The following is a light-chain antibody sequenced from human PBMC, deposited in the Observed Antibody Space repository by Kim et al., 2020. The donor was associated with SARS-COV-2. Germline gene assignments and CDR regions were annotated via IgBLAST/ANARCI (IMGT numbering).Light chain of an antibody. Sequence: QSVLTQPPSASGTPGQTVTISCSGSDSNIGGNAVYWYQQLPGTAPKLLMYGNSHRPSGVPDRFSGSKSGTSASLAISGLRSEDEADFYCATWDDSLSSPVFGGGTQLTVL. CDR2: GNS. V-gene: IGLV1-47*02. CDR3: ATWDDSLSSPV. CDR1: DSNIGGNA. J-gene: IGLJ3*02.